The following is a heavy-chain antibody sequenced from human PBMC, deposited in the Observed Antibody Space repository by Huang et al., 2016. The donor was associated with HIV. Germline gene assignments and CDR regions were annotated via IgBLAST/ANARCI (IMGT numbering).Heavy chain of an antibody. D-gene: IGHD2-21*02. J-gene: IGHJ3*02. CDR3: VRVRRVTDRYCVADCNTIDTFDI. V-gene: IGHV7-4-1*02. CDR1: GYSFTNYG. CDR2: RNTDTRSP. Sequence: QVQLVQSGSELKKSGASVKVSCKASGYSFTNYGVHWVRQAPGRELEWMGWRNTDTRSPRYDQDFTGRLVFSWDTDVSTAYLQISSLKPEDSAIYYCVRVRRVTDRYCVADCNTIDTFDIWGQGTLVTVSA.